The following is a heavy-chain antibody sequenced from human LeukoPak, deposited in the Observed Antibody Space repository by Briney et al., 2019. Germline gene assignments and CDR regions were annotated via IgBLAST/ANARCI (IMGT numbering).Heavy chain of an antibody. CDR2: IKQDGSEK. J-gene: IGHJ4*02. Sequence: GGSLRLSCAASGFTFSNYAMSWVRQAPGKGLEWVANIKQDGSEKYYVDSVKGRFTISRDNAKNSLYLQMNSLRAEDTAVYYCARRLQIDYWGQGTLVTVSS. CDR3: ARRLQIDY. CDR1: GFTFSNYA. V-gene: IGHV3-7*01.